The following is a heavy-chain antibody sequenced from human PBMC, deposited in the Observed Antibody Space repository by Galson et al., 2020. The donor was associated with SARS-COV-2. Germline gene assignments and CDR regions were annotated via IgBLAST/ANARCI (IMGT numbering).Heavy chain of an antibody. CDR1: GYTFTSYA. D-gene: IGHD3-10*01. Sequence: ASVKVSCKASGYTFTSYAMNWVRQAPGQGLEWMGWINTNTGNPTYAQGFTGRFVFSLDTSVSTAYLQISSRKAEATAVYYCARAQGGTMVTYYYYGMDVWGQGTTVTVSS. CDR2: INTNTGNP. V-gene: IGHV7-4-1*02. CDR3: ARAQGGTMVTYYYYGMDV. J-gene: IGHJ6*02.